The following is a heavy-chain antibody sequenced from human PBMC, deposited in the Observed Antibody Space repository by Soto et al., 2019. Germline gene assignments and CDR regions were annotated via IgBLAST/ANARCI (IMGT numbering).Heavy chain of an antibody. CDR2: INPNGGGT. CDR3: ARDSSASATSYSFDN. J-gene: IGHJ4*02. CDR1: GHKFINHY. V-gene: IGHV1-46*01. Sequence: ASVKVSCKASGHKFINHYMHWVRQVPGVGLEWMGIINPNGGGTDYSQKFQGRVTMTRDTSANTVHMELSSLGSEDTGVYFCARDSSASATSYSFDNWGQGTLVTVSS. D-gene: IGHD6-25*01.